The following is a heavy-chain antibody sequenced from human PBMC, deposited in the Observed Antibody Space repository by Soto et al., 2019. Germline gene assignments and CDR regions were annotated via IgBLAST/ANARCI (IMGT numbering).Heavy chain of an antibody. J-gene: IGHJ4*02. Sequence: QITLKESGPTLVRPTQTLTLTCAFSGFSLSTSGVGVGWIRQPPGKALEWLAVIYWDDSQHYSPSLRSRLTITKDTSKNQVVLTMTNMDTMDTATYYWAHKGPEDWPLDYWGQGTLVTVSS. CDR1: GFSLSTSGVG. D-gene: IGHD3-9*01. CDR2: IYWDDSQ. V-gene: IGHV2-5*02. CDR3: AHKGPEDWPLDY.